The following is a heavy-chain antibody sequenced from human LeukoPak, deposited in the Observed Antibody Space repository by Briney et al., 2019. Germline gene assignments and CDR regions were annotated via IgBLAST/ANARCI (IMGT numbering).Heavy chain of an antibody. CDR2: IYYSGST. J-gene: IGHJ4*02. CDR3: ALADYYDSSGYYYHRY. CDR1: GGSVSSGSYY. Sequence: SETLTLTCTVSGGSVSSGSYYWSWIRQPTEKGLGWIGYIYYSGSTYYNTSLKSRITISVDTSKNQFSLKLSSVTAADTAVYYCALADYYDSSGYYYHRYWGQGTLVTVSS. V-gene: IGHV4-31*03. D-gene: IGHD3-22*01.